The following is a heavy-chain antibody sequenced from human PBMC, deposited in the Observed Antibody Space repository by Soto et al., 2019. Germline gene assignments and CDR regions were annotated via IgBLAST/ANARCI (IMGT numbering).Heavy chain of an antibody. CDR2: INHSGST. V-gene: IGHV4-34*01. D-gene: IGHD6-13*01. J-gene: IGHJ4*02. CDR3: ARVGGSSSWYARDY. Sequence: QVQLQQWGAGLLKPSETLSLTCAVYGGSFSGYYWSWIRQPPGKGLEWIGEINHSGSTNYNPSLKIRVTISVETSKSQFSLKLSSVTAADTAEYYCARVGGSSSWYARDYWGQGNLVTVSS. CDR1: GGSFSGYY.